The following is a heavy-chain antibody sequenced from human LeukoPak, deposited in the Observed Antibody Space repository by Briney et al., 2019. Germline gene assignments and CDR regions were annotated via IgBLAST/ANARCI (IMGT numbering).Heavy chain of an antibody. Sequence: PSETLSLTCTVSGGSISSGGYYWSWIRQPPGKGLEWIGYIYHSGSTYYNPSLKSRVTISVDRSKNQFSLKLSSVTAADTAVYYCASLRFSGGFDIWGQGTMVTVSS. CDR1: GGSISSGGYY. CDR3: ASLRFSGGFDI. D-gene: IGHD3-3*01. V-gene: IGHV4-30-2*01. CDR2: IYHSGST. J-gene: IGHJ3*02.